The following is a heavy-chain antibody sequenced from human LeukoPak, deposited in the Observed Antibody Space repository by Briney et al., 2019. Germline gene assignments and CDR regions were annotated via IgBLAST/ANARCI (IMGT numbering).Heavy chain of an antibody. CDR1: GGSMNNYY. CDR2: IYYSGST. D-gene: IGHD2-8*02. CDR3: ARVVSGGHFNY. J-gene: IGHJ4*02. Sequence: PSETLSLTCTVSGGSMNNYYWTWLREPPGKVLEWIGAIYYSGSTDYNPSLKSRVTMSVDTSNNQFSLNLNSVTAADTAVYYCARVVSGGHFNYWGQGTLVTVSS. V-gene: IGHV4-59*01.